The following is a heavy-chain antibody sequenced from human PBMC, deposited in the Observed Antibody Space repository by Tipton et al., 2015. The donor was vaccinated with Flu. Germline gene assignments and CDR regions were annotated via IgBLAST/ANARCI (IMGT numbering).Heavy chain of an antibody. Sequence: QMQLVQSGAEVKKPGASVKVSCKASGYPFTTYGITWVRQAPGQGLEWMGWISAYTGKTHYSQKFQDRVTVTTDTSTSTAYMELRSLRFEDPAVYYWARDYGGRERAFDYWGQGTPVTVSS. V-gene: IGHV1-18*01. D-gene: IGHD1-26*01. CDR2: ISAYTGKT. CDR3: ARDYGGRERAFDY. CDR1: GYPFTTYG. J-gene: IGHJ4*02.